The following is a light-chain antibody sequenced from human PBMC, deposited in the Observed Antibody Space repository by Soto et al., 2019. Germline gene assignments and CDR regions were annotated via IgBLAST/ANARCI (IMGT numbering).Light chain of an antibody. CDR1: SSNIGSNY. Sequence: QPVLTQPPSASGTPGQSVTISCSGSSSNIGSNYVFWYQHVPGTAPKLLIHRNNERPSGVPDRFSGSKSGTSASLAIRGLRSEDEADYFCAGWDGSLSGWVFGGGTKLTVL. CDR2: RNN. J-gene: IGLJ3*02. CDR3: AGWDGSLSGWV. V-gene: IGLV1-47*01.